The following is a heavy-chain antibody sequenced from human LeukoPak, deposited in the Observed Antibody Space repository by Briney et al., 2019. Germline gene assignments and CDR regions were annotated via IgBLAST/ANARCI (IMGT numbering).Heavy chain of an antibody. V-gene: IGHV4-39*01. CDR2: IYYSGST. CDR3: ARHEMTIFGVVNG. Sequence: PSETLSLTCTVSGGSLSSSSYYWGGIRQPPGKGLEWIGSIYYSGSTYYNPSLKSRVTISVDTSKNQFSLKLSSVTAAHTPVYCCARHEMTIFGVVNGWGQGTLVTVSS. CDR1: GGSLSSSSYY. J-gene: IGHJ4*02. D-gene: IGHD3-3*01.